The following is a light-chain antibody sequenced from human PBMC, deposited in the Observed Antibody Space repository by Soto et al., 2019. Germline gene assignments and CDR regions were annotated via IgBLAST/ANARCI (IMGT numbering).Light chain of an antibody. CDR3: QSFDTSLTNSYV. J-gene: IGLJ1*01. CDR1: SSKIGAGYD. V-gene: IGLV1-40*01. Sequence: QSVLTQPPSVSGAPGQRGTISCTGSSSKIGAGYDVHWYQQLPGAAPKLLIYGNTNLPSGVPDRFSGSKSGTSASLAITGLQAEDEGDYYCQSFDTSLTNSYVFGTGTKVTVL. CDR2: GNT.